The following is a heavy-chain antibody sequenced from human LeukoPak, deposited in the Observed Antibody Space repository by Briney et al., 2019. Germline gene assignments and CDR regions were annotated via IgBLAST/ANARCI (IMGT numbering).Heavy chain of an antibody. CDR3: ARPRRKTPFFWSGYYIRDAFDI. Sequence: PGGSLRLSCAASGFTFSSYWMSWVRQAPGKGLEWVANIKQDGSEKYYVDSVKGRFTISRDNAKNSLYLQMNSLRAEDTAVYYCARPRRKTPFFWSGYYIRDAFDIWGQGTMVTVSS. CDR1: GFTFSSYW. D-gene: IGHD3-3*01. J-gene: IGHJ3*02. V-gene: IGHV3-7*01. CDR2: IKQDGSEK.